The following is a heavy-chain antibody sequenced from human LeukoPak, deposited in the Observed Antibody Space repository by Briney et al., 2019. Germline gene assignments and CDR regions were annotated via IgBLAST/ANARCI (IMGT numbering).Heavy chain of an antibody. CDR2: INPSGGST. D-gene: IGHD6-13*01. CDR3: ARAAAGRYYFDY. Sequence: ASVKVSCKASGYTFTSYYMHWVRQAPGQGLEWVGIINPSGGSTSYAQKFQGRVTMTRDTSTSTVYMELSSLRSEDTAVYYCARAAAGRYYFDYWGQGTLVTVSS. V-gene: IGHV1-46*01. J-gene: IGHJ4*02. CDR1: GYTFTSYY.